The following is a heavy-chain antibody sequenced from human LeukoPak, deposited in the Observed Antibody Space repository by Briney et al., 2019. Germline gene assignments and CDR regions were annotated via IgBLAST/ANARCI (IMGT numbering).Heavy chain of an antibody. CDR3: AKDSYYDSSGYPDY. V-gene: IGHV3-23*01. CDR1: GFTFSNYA. J-gene: IGHJ4*02. Sequence: GGSLRLSCAASGFTFSNYAMNWVRQAPGKGLEWVSAINGRGASTYYADSVKGRFTISRDNSRNTLYLQMNSLRAEDTALYYCAKDSYYDSSGYPDYWGQGTLVTVSS. CDR2: INGRGAST. D-gene: IGHD3-22*01.